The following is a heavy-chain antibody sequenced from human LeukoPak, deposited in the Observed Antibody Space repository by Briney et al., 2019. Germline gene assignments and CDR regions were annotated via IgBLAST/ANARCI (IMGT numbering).Heavy chain of an antibody. J-gene: IGHJ4*02. CDR3: ARASYCGGGCYYYFDY. D-gene: IGHD2-21*02. Sequence: ASVTVSCKASGYTFTDNYIHWVRQAPGQGLEWMGWLNANSGGTRSVQNFQGRVTMTRDTSISTAYMEMSSLRSDDTAVYYCARASYCGGGCYYYFDYWGQGTLVTVSS. CDR1: GYTFTDNY. CDR2: LNANSGGT. V-gene: IGHV1-2*02.